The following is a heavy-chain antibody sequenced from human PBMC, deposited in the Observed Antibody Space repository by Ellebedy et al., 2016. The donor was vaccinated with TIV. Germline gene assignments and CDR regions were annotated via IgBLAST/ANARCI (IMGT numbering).Heavy chain of an antibody. V-gene: IGHV3-48*01. J-gene: IGHJ4*02. Sequence: PGGSLRLSCAASGFSFSNYNMNWVRQAPGKGLEWVSCISSGSSTIYYADSVKGRFTISRDNSINTLYLQMNSLRADDTAVYYCAKDARERAQISWEHDYWGQGTLVTVSS. CDR3: AKDARERAQISWEHDY. CDR2: ISSGSSTI. D-gene: IGHD5-24*01. CDR1: GFSFSNYN.